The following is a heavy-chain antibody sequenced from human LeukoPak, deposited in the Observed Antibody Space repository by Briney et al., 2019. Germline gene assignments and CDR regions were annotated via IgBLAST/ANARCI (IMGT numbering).Heavy chain of an antibody. D-gene: IGHD3-3*01. CDR1: GFTFNNYS. CDR2: IRYDGSNK. J-gene: IGHJ4*02. CDR3: AKISTWHVDY. V-gene: IGHV3-30*02. Sequence: GGSLRLSCAASGFTFNNYSMNWVRQAPGKGLEWVAFIRYDGSNKYYADSVKGRFTISRDNSKNTVYLQMNSLRPEDAAVYYCAKISTWHVDYWGQGTLVTVSS.